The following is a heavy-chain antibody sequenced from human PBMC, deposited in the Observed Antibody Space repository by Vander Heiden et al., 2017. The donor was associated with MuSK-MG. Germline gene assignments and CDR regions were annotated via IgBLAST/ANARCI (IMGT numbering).Heavy chain of an antibody. D-gene: IGHD6-13*01. CDR1: GYTFTNYG. Sequence: QVQLVQSGAEVKKPGASVKVSCRASGYTFTNYGINWVRQATGQELEWRGGRNPNMGNTGYAQKFQGRVTITRNPSISPAHLQLSRLRAEGGGLYYCARGLALDYWGQG. J-gene: IGHJ4*02. CDR3: ARGLALDY. CDR2: RNPNMGNT. V-gene: IGHV1-8*03.